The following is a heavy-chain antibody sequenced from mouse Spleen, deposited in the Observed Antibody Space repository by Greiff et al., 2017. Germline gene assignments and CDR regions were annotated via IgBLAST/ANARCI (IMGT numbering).Heavy chain of an antibody. J-gene: IGHJ3*01. CDR1: GYAFSSSW. CDR2: IYPGDGDT. V-gene: IGHV1-82*01. D-gene: IGHD2-1*01. Sequence: QVQLQQSGPELVKPGASVKISCKASGYAFSSSWMNWVKQRPGKGLEWIGRIYPGDGDTNYNGKFKGKATLTADKSSSTAYMQLSSLTSEDSAVYFCVPAYGNYGFAYWGQGTLVTVSA. CDR3: VPAYGNYGFAY.